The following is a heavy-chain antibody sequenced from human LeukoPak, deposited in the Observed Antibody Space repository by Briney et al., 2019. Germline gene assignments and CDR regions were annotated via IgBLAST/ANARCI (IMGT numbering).Heavy chain of an antibody. CDR3: ARHTDYYDSSGYYYNY. J-gene: IGHJ4*02. Sequence: GESLKISCKGSGYSFTSYWIGWVRQMPGKGLEWMGIIYPGDSDTRYSPSFQGQVTISADKSISTAYLKWSSLKASDTAMYYCARHTDYYDSSGYYYNYWGQGTLVTVSS. D-gene: IGHD3-22*01. V-gene: IGHV5-51*01. CDR2: IYPGDSDT. CDR1: GYSFTSYW.